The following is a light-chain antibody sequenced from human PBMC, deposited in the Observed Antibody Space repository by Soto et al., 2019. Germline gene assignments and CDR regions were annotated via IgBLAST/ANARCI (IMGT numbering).Light chain of an antibody. CDR2: LGS. CDR3: MQALQTPRT. CDR1: QSLLHDNGKNY. Sequence: DIVMTQSPLSLPVTPGEPASISCRSSQSLLHDNGKNYLDWYLQKPGQSPQLLIYLGSNRASGVPDRFSGGGSGTEFTLTISRVEAEDVGFYYCMQALQTPRTFGQGTKVEIK. J-gene: IGKJ1*01. V-gene: IGKV2-28*01.